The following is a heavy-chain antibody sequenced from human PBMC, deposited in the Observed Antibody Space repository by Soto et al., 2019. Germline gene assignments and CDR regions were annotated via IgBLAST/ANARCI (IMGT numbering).Heavy chain of an antibody. J-gene: IGHJ6*02. V-gene: IGHV1-46*01. D-gene: IGHD3-22*01. CDR2: MHPYGGST. Sequence: GASVKVSCKASGFTFTSFYMHWVRQAPGQGPEWMGIMHPYGGSTGYAQKFQGRVTLTRDTSTRTDYMELSGLRSDDTAVYYCAILYYYDSGDYYSNYQYYGMDVWGQGTTVTVSS. CDR3: AILYYYDSGDYYSNYQYYGMDV. CDR1: GFTFTSFY.